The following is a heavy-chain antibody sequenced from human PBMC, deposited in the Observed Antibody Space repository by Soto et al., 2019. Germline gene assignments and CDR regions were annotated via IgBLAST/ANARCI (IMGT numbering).Heavy chain of an antibody. D-gene: IGHD3-9*01. CDR2: IYYSGST. J-gene: IGHJ4*02. V-gene: IGHV4-39*01. CDR1: GGSISSSSYY. CDR3: AALRYFDWLSQGYFDY. Sequence: PSETLSLTCTVSGGSISSSSYYWGWIRQPPGKGLEWIGSIYYSGSTYYNPSLKSRVTISVDTSKNQFSLKLSSVTAADTAVYYCAALRYFDWLSQGYFDYWGQGTLVTV.